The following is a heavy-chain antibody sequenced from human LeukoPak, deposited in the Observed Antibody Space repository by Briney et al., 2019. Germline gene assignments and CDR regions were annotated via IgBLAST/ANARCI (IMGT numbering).Heavy chain of an antibody. CDR2: LYYSGST. J-gene: IGHJ4*02. CDR3: ARARGYSYGPDY. D-gene: IGHD5-18*01. Sequence: SETLSLICTVSGGSISSGDDYWSWIRQPPGKGLEWIGYLYYSGSTYYNPSLKSRVIISVDTSKNQVSLKLSSVTAADTAVYYCARARGYSYGPDYWGQGTLVTVSS. V-gene: IGHV4-30-4*08. CDR1: GGSISSGDDY.